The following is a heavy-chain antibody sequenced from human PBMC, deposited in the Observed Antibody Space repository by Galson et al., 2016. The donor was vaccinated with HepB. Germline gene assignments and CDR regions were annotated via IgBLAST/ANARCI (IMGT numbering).Heavy chain of an antibody. CDR3: AGDSLRLGESWFEDWFDP. CDR1: GGSTGSYY. V-gene: IGHV4-59*01. D-gene: IGHD3-16*02. J-gene: IGHJ5*02. Sequence: SETLSLTCTVSGGSTGSYYWSWIRQPPGKGLEWIGHIHYTGDTNDNPSPDSRVTISVDTSKNQFFLNLHSVTAADTAVYYCAGDSLRLGESWFEDWFDPWGQGTLVTVSS. CDR2: IHYTGDT.